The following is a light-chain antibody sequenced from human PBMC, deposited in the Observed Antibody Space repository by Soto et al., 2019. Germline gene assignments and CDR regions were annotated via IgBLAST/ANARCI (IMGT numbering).Light chain of an antibody. CDR2: DNN. J-gene: IGLJ2*01. V-gene: IGLV1-51*01. Sequence: QSLLTQPPSVSAAPGQKVTISCSGSSSNIGNNYVSWYQQFPGTAPKLLIYDNNKRPSGIPDRFSGSKSGTSATLGITGLQTGDEADYYCGAWDSSLSAGVFGGGTKVTVL. CDR1: SSNIGNNY. CDR3: GAWDSSLSAGV.